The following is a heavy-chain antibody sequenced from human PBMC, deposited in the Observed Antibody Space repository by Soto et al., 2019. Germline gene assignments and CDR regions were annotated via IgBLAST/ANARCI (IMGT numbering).Heavy chain of an antibody. D-gene: IGHD3-16*01. J-gene: IGHJ6*02. CDR3: ARHGVMSRGPYYYGMDV. Sequence: NPSETLSLTCTVSGGSISSSSYYWGWIRQPPGKGLEWIGSIYYSGSTYYNPSLKSRVTISVDTSKNQFSLKLSSVTAADTAVYYCARHGVMSRGPYYYGMDVWGQGTTVTVSS. CDR2: IYYSGST. CDR1: GGSISSSSYY. V-gene: IGHV4-39*01.